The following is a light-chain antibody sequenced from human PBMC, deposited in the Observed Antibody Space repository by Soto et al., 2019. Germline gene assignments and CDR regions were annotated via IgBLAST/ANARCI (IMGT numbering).Light chain of an antibody. CDR2: EVS. CDR3: SSYKSRSTDV. CDR1: SSDVGGYDY. Sequence: QSALTQPASVSGSPGQSITISCTGTSSDVGGYDYVSWYQHHPGKAPKLTIYEVSNRPSGVSNRFSGSKSGNTASLTISGLQDEEEAEYYCSSYKSRSTDVFGTGTKVTV. V-gene: IGLV2-14*01. J-gene: IGLJ1*01.